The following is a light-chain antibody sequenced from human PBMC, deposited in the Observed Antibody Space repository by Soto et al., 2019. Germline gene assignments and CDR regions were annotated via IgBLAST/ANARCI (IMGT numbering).Light chain of an antibody. V-gene: IGLV1-40*01. CDR2: GNT. Sequence: QSVLTQPPSVSGAPGQRVTISCTGTSSNIGAGYDVHWYQHLPGTAPKLLIYGNTIRPSGVPDRFSGSKPGTSASLAITGLQAEDEADYYCQSYDRSLRGYVFGTGTKGTVL. CDR1: SSNIGAGYD. CDR3: QSYDRSLRGYV. J-gene: IGLJ1*01.